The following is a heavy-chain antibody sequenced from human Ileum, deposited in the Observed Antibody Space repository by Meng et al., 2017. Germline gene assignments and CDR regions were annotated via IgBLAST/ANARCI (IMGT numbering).Heavy chain of an antibody. V-gene: IGHV4-39*02. CDR1: GGSISSSSSY. D-gene: IGHD3-22*01. Sequence: QLRLQESGPGLVKSSETLSLTCTVSGGSISSSSSYWGWIRQPPGKGLEWVASIFHNGSTYYNPSLKSRVTISVDTSKNHFSLNLTSVTAADTAVYYCSRTSYYDNSGYYPGWGQGTLVTVSS. J-gene: IGHJ4*02. CDR3: SRTSYYDNSGYYPG. CDR2: IFHNGST.